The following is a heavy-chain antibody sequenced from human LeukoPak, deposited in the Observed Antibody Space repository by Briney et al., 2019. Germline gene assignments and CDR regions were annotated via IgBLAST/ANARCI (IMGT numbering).Heavy chain of an antibody. D-gene: IGHD3-3*01. CDR3: ARHGGITIFGVAQPGGAFDI. V-gene: IGHV1-69*05. CDR1: GGTFTSYA. J-gene: IGHJ3*02. CDR2: IIPIFGTA. Sequence: RGASVKVSCKASGGTFTSYAISWVRQAPGQGLEWMGEIIPIFGTANYAQKFQGRVTITTGESTSTAYMELSSLRSEDTAVYYCARHGGITIFGVAQPGGAFDIWGQGTMVTVSS.